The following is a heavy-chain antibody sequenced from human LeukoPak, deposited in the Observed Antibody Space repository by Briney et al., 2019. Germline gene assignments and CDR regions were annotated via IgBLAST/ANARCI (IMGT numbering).Heavy chain of an antibody. CDR3: ARLIHYDSSGYLDY. D-gene: IGHD3-22*01. CDR1: GGSFSSYY. Sequence: SETLSLTCAVYGGSFSSYYWSWIRQPPGKWQEWIGKISYSGSTNYNPSLKSRVTISVDMSKNQFSLKLTSVTAADTAVYYCARLIHYDSSGYLDYWGQGSLVTVSS. V-gene: IGHV4-34*01. J-gene: IGHJ4*02. CDR2: ISYSGST.